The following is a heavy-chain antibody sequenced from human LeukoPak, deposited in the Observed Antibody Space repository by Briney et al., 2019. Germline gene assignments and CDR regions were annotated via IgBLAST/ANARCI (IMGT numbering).Heavy chain of an antibody. CDR2: ISGSGGST. V-gene: IGHV3-23*01. J-gene: IGHJ4*02. D-gene: IGHD3-10*01. CDR3: AKAYHYYGSGSYYRTHAPYDY. Sequence: GRSLRLSCAASGFTFSSYAMSWVRQAPGKGLEWVSAISGSGGSTYYADSVKGRFTISRDNSKNTLYLQMNSLRAEDTAVYYCAKAYHYYGSGSYYRTHAPYDYWGQGALVTVSS. CDR1: GFTFSSYA.